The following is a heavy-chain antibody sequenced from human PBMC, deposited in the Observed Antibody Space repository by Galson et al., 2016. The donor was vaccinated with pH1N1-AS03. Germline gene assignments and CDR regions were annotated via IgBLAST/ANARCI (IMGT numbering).Heavy chain of an antibody. V-gene: IGHV1-2*06. CDR2: INPKTEGT. Sequence: SVKVSCKVSGYTLTAYYIHWVRQAPGQGLEWMGLINPKTEGTYSAQKFQGRVTMTRDTSVSTAYMELTWLTSDDTAVYYCARAGSVETVMIRRGSDCYSTGYWGQGNLVTVSS. CDR1: GYTLTAYY. J-gene: IGHJ4*02. D-gene: IGHD2-21*02. CDR3: ARAGSVETVMIRRGSDCYSTGY.